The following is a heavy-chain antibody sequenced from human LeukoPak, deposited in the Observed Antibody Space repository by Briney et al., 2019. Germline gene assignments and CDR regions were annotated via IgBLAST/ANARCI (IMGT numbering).Heavy chain of an antibody. Sequence: SETLSLTCTVSGGSISSYYWSWIRQPPGKGLEWIGYIYYSGSTNYNPSLKSRVTMSVDTSKNQFSLKLSSVTAADTAVYYCAREGEMATINWGQGTLVTVSS. J-gene: IGHJ4*02. V-gene: IGHV4-59*01. D-gene: IGHD5-24*01. CDR2: IYYSGST. CDR3: AREGEMATIN. CDR1: GGSISSYY.